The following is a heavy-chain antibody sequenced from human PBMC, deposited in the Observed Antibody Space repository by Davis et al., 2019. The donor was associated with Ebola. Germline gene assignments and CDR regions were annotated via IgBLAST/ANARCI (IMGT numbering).Heavy chain of an antibody. CDR3: ASVEYSSRYYGMDV. J-gene: IGHJ6*02. D-gene: IGHD6-6*01. CDR1: GGSISSGGYY. Sequence: PSETLSLTCTVSGGSISSGGYYWSWIRQHPGKGLEWIGYIYYSGSTYYNPSLKSRVTISVDTSKNQFSLKLSSVTAADTAVYYCASVEYSSRYYGMDVWGQGTTVTVSS. V-gene: IGHV4-31*03. CDR2: IYYSGST.